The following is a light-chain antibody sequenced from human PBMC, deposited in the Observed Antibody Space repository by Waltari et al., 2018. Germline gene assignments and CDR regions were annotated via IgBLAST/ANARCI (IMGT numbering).Light chain of an antibody. CDR1: QSAGTY. J-gene: IGKJ2*01. CDR3: EQRSIWTPHT. Sequence: EIVLTQSPATLSLSPGETATISCRASQSAGTYLALYQQKPRQAPRHLIYDASNRAAGITARFRCSGSGTDFTLTISRVEAEDFAVYYCEQRSIWTPHTFRQGARLEIK. CDR2: DAS. V-gene: IGKV3-11*01.